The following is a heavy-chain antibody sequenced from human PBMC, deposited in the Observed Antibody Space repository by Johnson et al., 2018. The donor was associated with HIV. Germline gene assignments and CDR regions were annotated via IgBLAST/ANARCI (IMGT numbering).Heavy chain of an antibody. CDR2: ISDSGGST. CDR3: AKDLQDCSGYWCDAFDF. V-gene: IGHV3-23*04. J-gene: IGHJ3*01. CDR1: GFTFSNYA. D-gene: IGHD3-22*01. Sequence: VQLVESGGGLVQPGGSLRLSCAASGFTFSNYAMSWVRQATGKGLDWDSAISDSGGSTNYADSVKGRFTITRDNSKNTLYLQMNSLRAEDTAVYFCAKDLQDCSGYWCDAFDFWGQGTMVSVSS.